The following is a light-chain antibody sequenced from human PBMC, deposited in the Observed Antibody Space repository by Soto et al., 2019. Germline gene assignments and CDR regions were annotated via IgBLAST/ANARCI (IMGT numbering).Light chain of an antibody. V-gene: IGLV2-8*01. CDR3: SSYAGSSNFYV. CDR1: SSDVGGYNY. J-gene: IGLJ1*01. CDR2: DVN. Sequence: QSALTQPPSASGSPGQSVTISCTGTSSDVGGYNYVSWYQQHPGKAPKLMIYDVNKRPSGVPDRFSGSKSGNTASLTVSGLKTEDEADYYCSSYAGSSNFYVFGTGTKLTVL.